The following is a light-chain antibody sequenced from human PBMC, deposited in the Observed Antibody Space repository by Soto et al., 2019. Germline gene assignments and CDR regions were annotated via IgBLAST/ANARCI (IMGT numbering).Light chain of an antibody. CDR1: TSNFGTKS. J-gene: IGLJ2*01. CDR2: NSD. CDR3: ASWDDTLHGPL. V-gene: IGLV1-44*01. Sequence: QSVLTQPPSASGTPGQRVTISCSGATSNFGTKSVNWYQHLPGAAPRLLIYNSDQRPSGVPDRFSGSKSGTSASLAISGLRSADEGDYFCASWDDTLHGPLFGGGTKLTVL.